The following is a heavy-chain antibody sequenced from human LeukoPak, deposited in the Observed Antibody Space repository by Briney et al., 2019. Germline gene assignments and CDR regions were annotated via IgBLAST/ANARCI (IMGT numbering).Heavy chain of an antibody. V-gene: IGHV1-46*01. J-gene: IGHJ4*02. D-gene: IGHD4/OR15-4a*01. CDR2: INPSGGST. CDR1: RYTFTSYY. CDR3: ARPLLWWPQVGYFDY. Sequence: ASVKVSCKASRYTFTSYYMHWVRQAPGQGLEWMGIINPSGGSTSYAQKFQGRVTMTRDTSISTAYMELSRLRSDDTAVYYCARPLLWWPQVGYFDYWGQGTLVTVSS.